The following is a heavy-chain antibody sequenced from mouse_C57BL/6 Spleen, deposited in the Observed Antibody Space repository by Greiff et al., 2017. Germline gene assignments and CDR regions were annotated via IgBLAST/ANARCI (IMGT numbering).Heavy chain of an antibody. D-gene: IGHD3-2*02. CDR2: ISDGGSYT. CDR1: GFTFSSYA. Sequence: EVQGVESGGGLVKPGGSLKLSCAASGFTFSSYAMSWVRQTPEKRLEWVATISDGGSYTYYPDNVKGRFTISRDNAKNNLYLQMSHLKSEDTAMYYCARDQGVGFAYWGQGTLVTVSA. J-gene: IGHJ3*01. CDR3: ARDQGVGFAY. V-gene: IGHV5-4*01.